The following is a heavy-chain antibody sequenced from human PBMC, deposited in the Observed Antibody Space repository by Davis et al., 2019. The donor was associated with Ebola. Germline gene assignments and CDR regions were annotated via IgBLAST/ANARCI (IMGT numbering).Heavy chain of an antibody. J-gene: IGHJ6*04. V-gene: IGHV3-23*01. CDR1: GFTFSSSA. CDR2: ISGSGGST. D-gene: IGHD6-13*01. CDR3: AKYGSSTWYLVDV. Sequence: GGSLRLSCAASGFTFSSSAMSWVRQAPGKGLEWVSSISGSGGSTYYADSVKGRFTISRDNSKNTLYLQMNSLRAEDTAVYYCAKYGSSTWYLVDVWGKGTTVTVSS.